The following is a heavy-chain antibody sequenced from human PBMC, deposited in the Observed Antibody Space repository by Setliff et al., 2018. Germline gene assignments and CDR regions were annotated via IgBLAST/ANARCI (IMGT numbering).Heavy chain of an antibody. D-gene: IGHD3-22*01. V-gene: IGHV1-69*05. Sequence: GASVKVSCKASGGTFSSYGISWVRQAPGQGLEWMGGTIPIFGTTDYAQKFQGRVTIITDESTSTAFMQLSSLRSEDTAVYYCVREGVDSRSSTDYRYYMDVWGKETTVTVSS. CDR2: TIPIFGTT. CDR3: VREGVDSRSSTDYRYYMDV. J-gene: IGHJ6*03. CDR1: GGTFSSYG.